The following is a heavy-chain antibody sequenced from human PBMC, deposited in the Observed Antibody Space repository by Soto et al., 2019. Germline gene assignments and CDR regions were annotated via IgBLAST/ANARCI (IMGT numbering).Heavy chain of an antibody. J-gene: IGHJ4*02. CDR2: ISSSGGST. D-gene: IGHD6-13*01. CDR1: GFTFSNSA. CDR3: VKGYRSSWYVWFDY. Sequence: EVQLVESGGGLVQPGGSLRLSCSASGFTFSNSAMHWVRQAPGKGLEYVSAISSSGGSTYYADSVKGRFTISRDNSKNTLYLQMSSLRVEDTAVYYCVKGYRSSWYVWFDYWGQGTLVTVSS. V-gene: IGHV3-64D*06.